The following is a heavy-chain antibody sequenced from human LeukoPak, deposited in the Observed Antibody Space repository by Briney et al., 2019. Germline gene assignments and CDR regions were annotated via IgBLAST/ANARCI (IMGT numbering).Heavy chain of an antibody. D-gene: IGHD2-21*02. CDR2: IIPIFGTA. J-gene: IGHJ6*02. Sequence: SVKVSCKASGYTFTGYYMHWVRQAPGQGLEWMGGIIPIFGTANYAQKFQGRVTITADESTSTAYMELSSLRSEDTAVYYCASGSCGDCFMYYGMDVWGQGTTVTVSS. CDR1: GYTFTGYY. CDR3: ASGSCGDCFMYYGMDV. V-gene: IGHV1-69*13.